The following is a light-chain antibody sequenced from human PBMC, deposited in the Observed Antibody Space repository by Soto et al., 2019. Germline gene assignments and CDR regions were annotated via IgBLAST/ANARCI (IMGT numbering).Light chain of an antibody. CDR1: TSDVGRYNY. CDR2: DVS. J-gene: IGLJ1*01. CDR3: NSYTSSTTHV. V-gene: IGLV2-14*01. Sequence: QSVLTQPASVSGSPGQSITISCTGTTSDVGRYNYVSWYQQHPGKAPKLIIYDVSNRPSGVSNRFSGSKSGNTASLTISGLQADDEADYYCNSYTSSTTHVFGTGTKVTVL.